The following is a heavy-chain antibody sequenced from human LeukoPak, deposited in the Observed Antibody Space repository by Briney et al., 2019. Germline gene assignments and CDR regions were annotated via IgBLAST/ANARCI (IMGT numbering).Heavy chain of an antibody. Sequence: SETLSLTCTVSGDSISSSTYYWGWVRQPPGEGLEWIATISYTVTTYYNPSLKRRVTISLDTSKNQFSLKLSSVTAADTAVYYCASDHSSASYTYYYYYMDVWGKGTTVTVSS. J-gene: IGHJ6*03. CDR3: ASDHSSASYTYYYYYMDV. CDR1: GDSISSSTYY. CDR2: ISYTVTT. V-gene: IGHV4-39*07. D-gene: IGHD1-26*01.